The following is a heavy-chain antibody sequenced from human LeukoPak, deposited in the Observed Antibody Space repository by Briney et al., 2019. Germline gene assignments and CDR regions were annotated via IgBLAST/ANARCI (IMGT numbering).Heavy chain of an antibody. CDR2: INHSGST. D-gene: IGHD4-17*01. J-gene: IGHJ4*02. Sequence: SSETLSLTCAVYGGSFSGYYWSWIRQPPGKGLEWIGEINHSGSTNYNPSLKSRVTISVDTSKNQFSLKLSSVTAADTAVYYCAREAGAYGDYVGLYYFDYWGQGTLVTVSS. CDR1: GGSFSGYY. CDR3: AREAGAYGDYVGLYYFDY. V-gene: IGHV4-34*01.